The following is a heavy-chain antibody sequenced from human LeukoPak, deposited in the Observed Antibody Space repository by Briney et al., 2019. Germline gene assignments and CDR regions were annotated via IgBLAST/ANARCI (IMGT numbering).Heavy chain of an antibody. D-gene: IGHD3-16*01. J-gene: IGHJ4*02. V-gene: IGHV4-59*01. Sequence: SETLSLTCTVSGGSISSYYWSWIRQPPGKGLEWIGYIYYSGRTNYSPSLKSRVTISVDTSKNQFSLKLSSVTAADTAVYYCARVGLGGYFDYWGQGTLVTVSS. CDR1: GGSISSYY. CDR2: IYYSGRT. CDR3: ARVGLGGYFDY.